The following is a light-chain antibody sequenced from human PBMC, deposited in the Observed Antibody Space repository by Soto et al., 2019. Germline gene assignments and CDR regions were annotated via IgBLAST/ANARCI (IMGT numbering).Light chain of an antibody. CDR1: QDISNY. CDR3: QQYDTLSFT. Sequence: DLQMTQSPSSLSASVGDRVTITCQASQDISNYLNWYQQKLGKAPKLLIYDASNLEPGVPSRFSGSGSGTEFIFTISSLQPEDIATYYCQQYDTLSFTFGPGTKVDIK. V-gene: IGKV1-33*01. CDR2: DAS. J-gene: IGKJ3*01.